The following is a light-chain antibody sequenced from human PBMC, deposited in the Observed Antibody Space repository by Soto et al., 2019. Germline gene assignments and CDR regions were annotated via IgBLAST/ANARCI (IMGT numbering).Light chain of an antibody. CDR3: QQSYSSWLT. CDR1: QGIRND. V-gene: IGKV1-17*01. Sequence: IQIEQSHSTLASSVGTRVTITCRASQGIRNDLGWYQQKPGRAPKRLIYDASNLQSGVPSRFSGSGSGTEFTLTISRLQPEDFAVYYCQQSYSSWLTFGGGTKVDIK. CDR2: DAS. J-gene: IGKJ4*01.